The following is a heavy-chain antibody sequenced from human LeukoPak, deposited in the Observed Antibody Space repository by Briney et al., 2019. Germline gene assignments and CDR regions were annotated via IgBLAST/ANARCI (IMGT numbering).Heavy chain of an antibody. Sequence: GGSLRLSCAASEFTFNSYAMSWVRQAPGKGLEWFSSISGSGSSTFYADSVKGRFIISRDNSKNTLYLQMNSLRAEDTAVYYCAKHTAGAKALDYWGQGTLVTVSS. D-gene: IGHD6-19*01. J-gene: IGHJ4*02. CDR1: EFTFNSYA. V-gene: IGHV3-23*01. CDR2: ISGSGSST. CDR3: AKHTAGAKALDY.